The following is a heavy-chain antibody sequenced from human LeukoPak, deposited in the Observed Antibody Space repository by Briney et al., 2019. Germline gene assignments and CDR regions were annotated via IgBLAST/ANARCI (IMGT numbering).Heavy chain of an antibody. CDR2: ISSSSSYT. J-gene: IGHJ4*02. CDR3: AREAGYCLHIDY. Sequence: GGSLRLSCAASGFTFSDYYMSCIRQAPGKGLEWVSYISSSSSYTNYADSVKGRFTISRDNAKNSLYLQMNSLRAEDTAVYYCAREAGYCLHIDYWGQGTLVTVSS. D-gene: IGHD2-15*01. CDR1: GFTFSDYY. V-gene: IGHV3-11*06.